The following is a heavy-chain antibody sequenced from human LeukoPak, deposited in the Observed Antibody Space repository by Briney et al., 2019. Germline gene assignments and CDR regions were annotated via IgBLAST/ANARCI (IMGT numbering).Heavy chain of an antibody. CDR1: GGSISSYY. J-gene: IGHJ5*02. Sequence: PSETLSLTCTVSGGSISSYYWSWIRQPPGKGLEWIGYIYYSGSTNYNPSLKSRVTISVDTSKNQFSLKLSSVTAADTAVYYCARTTVVVPAATYNWFDPWGQGTLVTVSS. V-gene: IGHV4-59*01. CDR2: IYYSGST. CDR3: ARTTVVVPAATYNWFDP. D-gene: IGHD2-2*01.